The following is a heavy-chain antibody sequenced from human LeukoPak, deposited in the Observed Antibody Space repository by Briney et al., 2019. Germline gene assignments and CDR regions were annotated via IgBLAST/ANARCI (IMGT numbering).Heavy chain of an antibody. V-gene: IGHV4-34*01. Sequence: SETLSLTCAVYGGSFRGYYWSWIRQPPGKGLEWIGEINHSGSTNYNPSLKSRVTISVDTSKNQFSLKLSSVTAADTAVYYCARGKLTEFDYWGQGTLVTVSS. CDR3: ARGKLTEFDY. D-gene: IGHD1-14*01. J-gene: IGHJ4*02. CDR1: GGSFRGYY. CDR2: INHSGST.